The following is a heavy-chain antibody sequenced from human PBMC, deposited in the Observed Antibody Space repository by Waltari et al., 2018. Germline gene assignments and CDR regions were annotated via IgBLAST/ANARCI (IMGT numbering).Heavy chain of an antibody. CDR2: IREDGSRR. V-gene: IGHV3-7*04. CDR1: GFTFSSSW. Sequence: EVRLVESGGGLVQPGGSLRLSCAASGFTFSSSWMSWVRQAPGKGRGWVASIREDGSRRYYVDSAKGRSTISRDNAKTSLFLQMNSLRVEDTAVYYCARGPYWGQGTTVTVSS. CDR3: ARGPY. J-gene: IGHJ6*02. D-gene: IGHD2-21*01.